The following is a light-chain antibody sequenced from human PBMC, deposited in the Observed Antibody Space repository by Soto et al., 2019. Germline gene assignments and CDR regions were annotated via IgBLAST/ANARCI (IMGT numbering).Light chain of an antibody. J-gene: IGKJ4*01. Sequence: EIVLTQSPATLSLSPGERVTLSCRTSQSVSKYLAWYQQTPGQAPRLLIYDATNRATGVPARFSGSGSGTDFSLTISSLEPEDFAVYYCQQRSNWPLTSGGGTKVQIK. V-gene: IGKV3-11*01. CDR3: QQRSNWPLT. CDR1: QSVSKY. CDR2: DAT.